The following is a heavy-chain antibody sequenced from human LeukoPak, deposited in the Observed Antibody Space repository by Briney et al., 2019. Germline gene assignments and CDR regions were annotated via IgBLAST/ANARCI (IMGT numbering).Heavy chain of an antibody. CDR2: ISGSNGSTI. Sequence: PGGSLRLSCAASGFTFSDYYVNWIRQAPGKGLEWVSYISGSNGSTIYYADSVKGRFTISRDNAKNSLYLQMNSLRAEDTAVYYCIAARPDYWGQGTLVTVSS. D-gene: IGHD6-6*01. CDR1: GFTFSDYY. CDR3: IAARPDY. J-gene: IGHJ4*02. V-gene: IGHV3-11*01.